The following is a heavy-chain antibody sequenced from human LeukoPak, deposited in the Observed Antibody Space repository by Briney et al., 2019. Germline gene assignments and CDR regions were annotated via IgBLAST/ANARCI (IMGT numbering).Heavy chain of an antibody. CDR2: IYYSGST. D-gene: IGHD4-17*01. V-gene: IGHV4-59*08. Sequence: PSETLSLTCTVSGGSLTNYYWSWIRQPPGKGLEWIGSIYYSGSTYYNPSLKSRVTISVDTSKNQFPLKLTSVTAADTAVYYCARAPGTTFDYWGHGNMVTVSS. CDR3: ARAPGTTFDY. J-gene: IGHJ4*01. CDR1: GGSLTNYY.